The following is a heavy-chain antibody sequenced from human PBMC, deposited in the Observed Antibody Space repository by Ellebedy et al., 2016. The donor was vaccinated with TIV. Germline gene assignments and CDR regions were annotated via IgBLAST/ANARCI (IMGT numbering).Heavy chain of an antibody. Sequence: GESLKISCAVSGFTLRGSAIHWVRQASGKGLEWVGRIRGDASGYATAYAASVRGRFTLSRDDSKNTAYLQMNSLKTEDTAIYYCTIYEEKLSSEVWFDPWGRGTLVTVSS. D-gene: IGHD3-3*01. CDR3: TIYEEKLSSEVWFDP. V-gene: IGHV3-73*01. CDR1: GFTLRGSA. J-gene: IGHJ5*02. CDR2: IRGDASGYAT.